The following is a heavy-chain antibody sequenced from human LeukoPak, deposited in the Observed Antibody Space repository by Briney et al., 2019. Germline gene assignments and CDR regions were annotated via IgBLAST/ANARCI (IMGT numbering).Heavy chain of an antibody. V-gene: IGHV3-21*01. Sequence: GGSLRLSCEASGFTFSTYNMNWVRQAPGKRLEWVSSITSTSSYVFYADSVKGRFTISRDNAKNSLYLQINSLRAEDTAVYYCARDVWFGELPRQSPYYYYMDVWGKGTTVTVSS. J-gene: IGHJ6*03. CDR2: ITSTSSYV. CDR1: GFTFSTYN. D-gene: IGHD3-10*01. CDR3: ARDVWFGELPRQSPYYYYMDV.